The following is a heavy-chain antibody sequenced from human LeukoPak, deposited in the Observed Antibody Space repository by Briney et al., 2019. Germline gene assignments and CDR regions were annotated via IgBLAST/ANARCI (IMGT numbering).Heavy chain of an antibody. CDR3: ARESSDFWSGSPFDY. CDR2: IYYSGST. V-gene: IGHV4-31*02. D-gene: IGHD3-3*01. Sequence: NWVRQAPGKGLEWIGYIYYSGSTYYNPSLKSRVTISVDTSKNQFSLKLSSVTAADTAVYYCARESSDFWSGSPFDYWGQGTLVTVSS. J-gene: IGHJ4*02.